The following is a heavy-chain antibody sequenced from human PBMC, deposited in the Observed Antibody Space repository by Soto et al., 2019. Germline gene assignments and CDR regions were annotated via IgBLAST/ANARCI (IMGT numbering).Heavy chain of an antibody. J-gene: IGHJ6*02. CDR1: GFSRSSSAMG. Sequence: QSSLKESGPALVKPTQTLTLTCTVSGFSRSSSAMGVGWVRQPAGKALDWLALMYFDEDTRYSPSLQSRLTITTDTSKTQVVLTMTNMDPGDTATYYCALCPPQYCYAMYVCGQGTTVTVS. V-gene: IGHV2-5*02. CDR3: ALCPPQYCYAMYV. CDR2: MYFDEDT.